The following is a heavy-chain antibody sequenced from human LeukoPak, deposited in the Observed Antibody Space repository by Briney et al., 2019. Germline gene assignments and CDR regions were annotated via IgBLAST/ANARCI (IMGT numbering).Heavy chain of an antibody. D-gene: IGHD3-10*01. CDR3: ARHRVTMVRGVILPDNWFDP. CDR1: GGSISSSSYY. CDR2: IYYSGST. V-gene: IGHV4-39*01. J-gene: IGHJ5*02. Sequence: SETLSLTCTVSGGSISSSSYYWGWIRQPPGKGLEWIGSIYYSGSTYYNPSLKSRVTISVDTSKNQFSLKLSSVTAADTAVYYCARHRVTMVRGVILPDNWFDPWGQGTLVTVSS.